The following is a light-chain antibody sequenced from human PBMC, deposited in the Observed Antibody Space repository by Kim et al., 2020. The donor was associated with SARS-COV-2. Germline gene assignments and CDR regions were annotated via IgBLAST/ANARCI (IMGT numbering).Light chain of an antibody. CDR2: DAS. J-gene: IGKJ5*01. Sequence: ASVGDRVTITCQASQDISNFLNWYQQKPGKPPNLLIYDASTLETGVPSRLSGSGSGTDFTFTISSLQPEDFAIYYCQQSAQLPITFGQGTRLEIK. CDR1: QDISNF. V-gene: IGKV1-33*01. CDR3: QQSAQLPIT.